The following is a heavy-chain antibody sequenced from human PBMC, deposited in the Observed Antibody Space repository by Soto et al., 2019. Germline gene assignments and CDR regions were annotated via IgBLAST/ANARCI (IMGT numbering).Heavy chain of an antibody. V-gene: IGHV4-34*01. Sequence: SETLSLTYSVYGGYFSGCYWSCIRQAPRKGLEWTGEINHSRSTNYNPSLKSRVTISVDTSKNQFFLKLSSVTAADTAVYYCARDRHCTNGVCPILDYYYGMGVCSQGNTVTDSS. CDR1: GGYFSGCY. D-gene: IGHD2-8*01. J-gene: IGHJ6*02. CDR3: ARDRHCTNGVCPILDYYYGMGV. CDR2: INHSRST.